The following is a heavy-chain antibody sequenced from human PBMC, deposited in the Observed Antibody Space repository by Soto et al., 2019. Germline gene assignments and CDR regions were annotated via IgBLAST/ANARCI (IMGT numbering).Heavy chain of an antibody. D-gene: IGHD3-10*01. J-gene: IGHJ4*02. Sequence: GESLKISCNGSGYSFTSYWIGWVRQMPGKGLEWMGIIYPGDSDTRYSPSFQGQVTISADKSISTAYLQWSSLKASDTAMYYCARPYGSGSYYIGYFDYWGPGTLVTVYS. CDR2: IYPGDSDT. CDR1: GYSFTSYW. CDR3: ARPYGSGSYYIGYFDY. V-gene: IGHV5-51*01.